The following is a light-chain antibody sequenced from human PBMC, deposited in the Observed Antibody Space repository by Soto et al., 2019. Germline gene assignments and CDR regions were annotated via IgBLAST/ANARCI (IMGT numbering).Light chain of an antibody. CDR2: DAS. CDR1: QSIGSD. V-gene: IGKV3D-15*01. J-gene: IGKJ1*01. Sequence: EIVMTQSPVTLSVSPGETATLSCRASQSIGSDLAWYQQTPGRPPRLLIYDASTRATGIPARFSGSGSGTEFTLTISSLQSEDFALYYCQHYNNWPPWTFGQGTRVEIK. CDR3: QHYNNWPPWT.